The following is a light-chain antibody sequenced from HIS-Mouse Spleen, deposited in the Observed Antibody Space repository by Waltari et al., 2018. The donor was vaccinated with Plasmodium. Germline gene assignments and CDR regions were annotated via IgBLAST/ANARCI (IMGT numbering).Light chain of an antibody. CDR1: QSVSSSY. Sequence: EIVLTQSPGTLSLSPGERATLPCRASQSVSSSYFAWYQQKPGQAPRPLIYGASSRATSIPDRFSGSGSATDFTLTISRLEPEDFAVYYCQQYGSSGTFGQGTKVEIK. J-gene: IGKJ1*01. CDR3: QQYGSSGT. CDR2: GAS. V-gene: IGKV3-20*01.